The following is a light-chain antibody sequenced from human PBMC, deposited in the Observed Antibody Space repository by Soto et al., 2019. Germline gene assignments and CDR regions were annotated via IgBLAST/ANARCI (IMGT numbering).Light chain of an antibody. V-gene: IGKV3-20*01. J-gene: IGKJ1*01. CDR2: GAS. CDR1: QSVSSSY. CDR3: QQYGMT. Sequence: EIVLTQSPGTLSLSPGERATLSCRASQSVSSSYLAWYQQKPGQAPRLLIYGASSRATGIPDRFSGSGSGTDFTRTISRLEPEDFAVYYCQQYGMTFGQGTKVEIK.